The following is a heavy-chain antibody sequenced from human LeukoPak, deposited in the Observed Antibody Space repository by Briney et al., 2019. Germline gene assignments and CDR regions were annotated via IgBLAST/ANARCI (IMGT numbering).Heavy chain of an antibody. J-gene: IGHJ6*03. CDR3: ARDPRVVVPAAIRYYYYYMDV. D-gene: IGHD2-2*02. Sequence: SETLSLTCTVSGGSISSYYWSWIRQPAGKGLEWIGRIYTSGSTNYNPSLKSRVTMSVDTSKNQFSLKLSSVTAADTAVYYCARDPRVVVPAAIRYYYYYMDVWGKGTTVTVSS. V-gene: IGHV4-4*07. CDR2: IYTSGST. CDR1: GGSISSYY.